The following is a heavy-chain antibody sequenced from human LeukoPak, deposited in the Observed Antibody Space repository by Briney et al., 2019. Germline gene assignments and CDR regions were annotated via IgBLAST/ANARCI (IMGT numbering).Heavy chain of an antibody. V-gene: IGHV3-11*04. Sequence: PGGSLRLSCAASGFTFSDYYMSWIRQAPGKGLEWVSYISSSGSTIYYADSVKGRFTISRDNAKNSLYLQMNSLRAEDTAVYYCATESHCSSTSCLDYWGQGTLVTVSS. CDR1: GFTFSDYY. CDR2: ISSSGSTI. J-gene: IGHJ4*02. D-gene: IGHD2-2*01. CDR3: ATESHCSSTSCLDY.